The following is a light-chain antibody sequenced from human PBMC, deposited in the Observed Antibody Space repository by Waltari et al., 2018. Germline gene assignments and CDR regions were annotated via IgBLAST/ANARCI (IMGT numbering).Light chain of an antibody. CDR3: QQYDNLYT. CDR2: DAS. Sequence: IQMTQSPSSLSASVGDRVTITCQASQDISNYLNWYQQKPWNAPKHLIYDASNLETGVPSRFSGSGSGTDFTFTISSLQPEDIATYYCQQYDNLYTFGQGTKLEIK. J-gene: IGKJ2*01. V-gene: IGKV1-33*01. CDR1: QDISNY.